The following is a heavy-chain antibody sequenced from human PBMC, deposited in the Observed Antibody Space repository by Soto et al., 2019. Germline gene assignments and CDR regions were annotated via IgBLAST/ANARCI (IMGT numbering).Heavy chain of an antibody. CDR3: ARDLVAARPYYYYGMDV. J-gene: IGHJ6*02. Sequence: VQLVQSGAEVKKPGSSVKVSCKASGGTFSSYAISWVRQAPGQGLEWMGGIIPIFGTANYAQKFQGRVTITADESTSTAYMELSSLRSEDTAVYYCARDLVAARPYYYYGMDVWGQGTTVTVSS. D-gene: IGHD6-6*01. V-gene: IGHV1-69*01. CDR2: IIPIFGTA. CDR1: GGTFSSYA.